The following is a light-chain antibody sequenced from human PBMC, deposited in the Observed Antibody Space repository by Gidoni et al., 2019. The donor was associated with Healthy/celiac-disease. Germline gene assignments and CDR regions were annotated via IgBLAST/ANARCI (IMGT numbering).Light chain of an antibody. J-gene: IGKJ1*01. Sequence: DIQMTQSPSTLSASVGDRVPTTCRASPSISSWLDWYQQKPGKAPKLLIYKASSLERGVPSRCSGSGSGTEFTLTISSRQPDDFATDYCQQYDSYSPWTFXXXTKVEIK. CDR3: QQYDSYSPWT. V-gene: IGKV1-5*03. CDR2: KAS. CDR1: PSISSW.